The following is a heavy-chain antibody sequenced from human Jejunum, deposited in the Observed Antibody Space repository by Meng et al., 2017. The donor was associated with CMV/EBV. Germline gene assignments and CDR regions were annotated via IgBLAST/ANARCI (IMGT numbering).Heavy chain of an antibody. CDR1: GFTINTNY. Sequence: SGFTINTNYMTWVRQSPGKGLGWVSLIYSDGGTYYGDSVKGRFTISRDNSKNTLYLQMNTLRAEDTAVYYCARGDYYEKDYYFDYWGRGTMVTVSS. CDR3: ARGDYYEKDYYFDY. D-gene: IGHD3-22*01. J-gene: IGHJ4*02. CDR2: IYSDGGT. V-gene: IGHV3-53*01.